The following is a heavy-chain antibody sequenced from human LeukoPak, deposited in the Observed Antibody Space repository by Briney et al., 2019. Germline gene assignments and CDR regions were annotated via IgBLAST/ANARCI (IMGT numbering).Heavy chain of an antibody. V-gene: IGHV1-18*01. D-gene: IGHD3-16*01. CDR1: GFTFTSYG. J-gene: IGHJ3*02. CDR3: ARDLILLDAFDI. CDR2: ISAYNGNT. Sequence: GGSLRLSCAASGFTFTSYGISWVRQAPGQGLEWMGWISAYNGNTNYAQKLQGRVTMTTDTSTSTAYMELRSLRSDDTAVYYCARDLILLDAFDIWGQGTMVTVSS.